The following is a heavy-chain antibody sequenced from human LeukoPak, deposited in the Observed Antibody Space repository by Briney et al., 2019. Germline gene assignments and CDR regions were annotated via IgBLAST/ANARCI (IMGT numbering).Heavy chain of an antibody. CDR3: ARSAITGEIYFHY. CDR2: IWYDGSNK. Sequence: SGGSLRLSCAASGFTFSSYGMHWVRQAPGKGLEWVAVIWYDGSNKNYADSVKGRFTISRDNSKNTLYLQLNSLRAEDTAVYYCARSAITGEIYFHYWGQGTLVTVSS. V-gene: IGHV3-33*01. D-gene: IGHD7-27*01. J-gene: IGHJ4*02. CDR1: GFTFSSYG.